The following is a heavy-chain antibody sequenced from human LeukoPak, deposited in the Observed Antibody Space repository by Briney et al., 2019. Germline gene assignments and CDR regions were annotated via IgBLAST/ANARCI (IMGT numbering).Heavy chain of an antibody. D-gene: IGHD3-22*01. V-gene: IGHV4-39*01. CDR1: GGSISSDNYY. CDR2: IYYSGTT. CDR3: ARQLMIDYYYYYYYMDV. J-gene: IGHJ6*03. Sequence: SETLSLTCTVSGGSISSDNYYWGWIRQPPGKGLEWIGSIYYSGTTNYNLSLKSRVTISIDTSKNQFSLKLSSVTAADTAVYYCARQLMIDYYYYYYYMDVWGRGTTVTISS.